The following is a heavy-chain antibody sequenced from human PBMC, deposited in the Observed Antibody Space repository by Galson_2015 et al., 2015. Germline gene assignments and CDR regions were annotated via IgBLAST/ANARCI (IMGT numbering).Heavy chain of an antibody. J-gene: IGHJ4*02. CDR2: IHTGGST. Sequence: SLRLSCAASGFTVSSNYMSWVRQAPGKGLEWVSFIHTGGSTYYADSVKGRLTISRDNSKNTLYLQMNSLRAEDTAVYYCAGGYCYAYWGQGTLVTVSS. CDR3: AGGYCYAY. D-gene: IGHD3-22*01. CDR1: GFTVSSNY. V-gene: IGHV3-53*01.